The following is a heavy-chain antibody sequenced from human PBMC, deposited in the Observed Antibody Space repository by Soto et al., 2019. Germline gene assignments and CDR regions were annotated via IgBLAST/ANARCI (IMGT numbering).Heavy chain of an antibody. D-gene: IGHD4-17*01. Sequence: SQTLPLSWTVSYGSIINSSSRRGMIRQPPGKGLEWIGNIYYSENTYYNPSLKSRVTISVDTSKNQFSLRLTSVTAADTAVYYCATHPPYGPLDHWGQGTLVTVSS. CDR2: IYYSENT. CDR1: YGSIINSSSR. V-gene: IGHV4-39*01. J-gene: IGHJ4*02. CDR3: ATHPPYGPLDH.